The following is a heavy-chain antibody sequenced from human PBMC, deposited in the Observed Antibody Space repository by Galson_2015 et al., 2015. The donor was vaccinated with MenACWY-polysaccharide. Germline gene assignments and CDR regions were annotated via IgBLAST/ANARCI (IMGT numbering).Heavy chain of an antibody. J-gene: IGHJ4*02. CDR3: ARDFYGSGSPPDY. Sequence: SLRLSCAASGFTFSSYGMHWVRQAPGKGLEWMAVIWYDGSNKYYADSVKGRFTISRDNSKNTLYLQMNSLRAEDTAVYYCARDFYGSGSPPDYWGQGTLVTVSS. CDR2: IWYDGSNK. V-gene: IGHV3-33*01. CDR1: GFTFSSYG. D-gene: IGHD3-10*01.